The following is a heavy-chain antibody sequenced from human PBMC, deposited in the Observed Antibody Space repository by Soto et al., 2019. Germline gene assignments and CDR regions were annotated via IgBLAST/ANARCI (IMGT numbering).Heavy chain of an antibody. Sequence: QVQLVQSGAEVKKPGASVKVSCKASGYTFTSYGISWVRQAPGQGLEWMGWISAYNGNTNYAPKLQGRVTITTDTSTSTAYMELRSLRSDDTAVYYCARDDYGDYPVLYYFDYWGQGTLVTVSS. CDR2: ISAYNGNT. CDR3: ARDDYGDYPVLYYFDY. J-gene: IGHJ4*02. V-gene: IGHV1-18*01. D-gene: IGHD4-17*01. CDR1: GYTFTSYG.